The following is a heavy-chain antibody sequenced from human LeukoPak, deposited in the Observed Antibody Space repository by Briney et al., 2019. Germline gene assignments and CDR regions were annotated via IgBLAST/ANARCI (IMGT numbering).Heavy chain of an antibody. J-gene: IGHJ3*02. Sequence: ASVKVSCKASGGTFSSYAISWVRQAPGQGLEWMGGIIPIFGTANYAQKFQGRVTITADESTSTAYMELSSLRSENTAVYYCARVEKTVEMATMVDAFDIWGQGTMVTVSS. D-gene: IGHD5-24*01. CDR2: IIPIFGTA. CDR1: GGTFSSYA. V-gene: IGHV1-69*13. CDR3: ARVEKTVEMATMVDAFDI.